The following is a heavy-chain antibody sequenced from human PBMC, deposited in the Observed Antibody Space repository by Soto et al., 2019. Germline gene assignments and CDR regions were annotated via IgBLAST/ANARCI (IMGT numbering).Heavy chain of an antibody. J-gene: IGHJ4*02. CDR1: SGSISTGNW. V-gene: IGHV4-4*02. CDR2: IYYTGAT. Sequence: QVELQESGPRLVKSSGTLSLTCEVSSGSISTGNWWSWVRQPPGKGLEWIGEIYYTGATNYNQSLKSRVTMTIDKSKDQFSLLLTSATAADTAVYYCARVFSSGSGWMYYFDFWGQGILVSVSS. D-gene: IGHD6-25*01. CDR3: ARVFSSGSGWMYYFDF.